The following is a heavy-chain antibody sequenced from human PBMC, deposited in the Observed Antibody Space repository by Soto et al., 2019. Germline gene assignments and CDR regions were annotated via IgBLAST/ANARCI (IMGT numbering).Heavy chain of an antibody. CDR2: IFYTGTA. V-gene: IGHV4-59*01. CDR1: GASITDYF. CDR3: ARDAANHYYGMDV. J-gene: IGHJ6*02. D-gene: IGHD6-25*01. Sequence: SETLSLTCSVSGASITDYFWSWVRKPPNKGLELIGYIFYTGTANYNPSLKSRVTISVDTSKSQFSLNLRSVTAADTAVYYCARDAANHYYGMDVWGQGTTVTVSS.